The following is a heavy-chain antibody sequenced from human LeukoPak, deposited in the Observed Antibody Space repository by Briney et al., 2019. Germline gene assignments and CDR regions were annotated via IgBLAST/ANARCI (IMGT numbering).Heavy chain of an antibody. J-gene: IGHJ3*02. D-gene: IGHD3-9*01. V-gene: IGHV3-7*03. CDR3: ARDLPDVLTGYSDNAFDI. Sequence: QPGGSLRLSCAVSGLHFTSYWMTWVRQAPGKGLEWIGNIKQDGSDTNYVDSVKGRFTISRDNAKRLLFLQMNSLRAEDTAVYYCARDLPDVLTGYSDNAFDIWGQGTMVTVSS. CDR1: GLHFTSYW. CDR2: IKQDGSDT.